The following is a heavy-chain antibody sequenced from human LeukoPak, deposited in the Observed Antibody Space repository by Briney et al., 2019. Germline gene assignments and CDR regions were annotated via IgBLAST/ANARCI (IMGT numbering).Heavy chain of an antibody. CDR3: ANLGVVPGGYFDY. D-gene: IGHD2-15*01. V-gene: IGHV3-23*01. J-gene: IGHJ4*02. Sequence: GGSLRLSCAASGFTFSGYAMTWVRQAPGKGLEWVSSISDSAGGTYYADSVKGRFTISRDNSKNTLYLQMNSLRGADTAVYYCANLGVVPGGYFDYWGQGILVTVSS. CDR2: ISDSAGGT. CDR1: GFTFSGYA.